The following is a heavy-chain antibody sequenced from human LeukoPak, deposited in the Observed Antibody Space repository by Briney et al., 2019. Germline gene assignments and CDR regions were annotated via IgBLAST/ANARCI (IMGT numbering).Heavy chain of an antibody. J-gene: IGHJ4*02. Sequence: SGTLSLTCTVSGGSISSSNWWGWVRQPPGKGLECIGEIHHSGTTNYNPSLKSRVTISVDKSKNEFSLKLNSVTAADTAVYYCARAFLVGYSPEEYFFDYWGQGTLVTVSS. CDR3: ARAFLVGYSPEEYFFDY. D-gene: IGHD2-15*01. V-gene: IGHV4-4*02. CDR1: GGSISSSNW. CDR2: IHHSGTT.